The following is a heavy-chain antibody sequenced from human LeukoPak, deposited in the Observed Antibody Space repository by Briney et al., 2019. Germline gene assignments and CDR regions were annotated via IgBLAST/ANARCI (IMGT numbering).Heavy chain of an antibody. J-gene: IGHJ4*02. CDR3: ATSYYDSSGYLGYYFDY. Sequence: ASVKVSCKASGGTFSSYAISWVRQAPGQGLEWMGGLIPIFGTANYAQKFQGRVTITADESTSTAYMELSSLRSEDTAVYYCATSYYDSSGYLGYYFDYWGQGTLVTVSS. V-gene: IGHV1-69*13. CDR1: GGTFSSYA. CDR2: LIPIFGTA. D-gene: IGHD3-22*01.